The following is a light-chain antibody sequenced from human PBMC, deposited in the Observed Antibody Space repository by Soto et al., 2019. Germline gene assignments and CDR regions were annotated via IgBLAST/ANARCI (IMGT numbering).Light chain of an antibody. CDR2: DNT. Sequence: QSVLTHPPAVSAAPGQKVTISCTGSTSNVGKNYVSWYQHLPGTAPKLLIYDNTKRHSGIPDRFSGSKSGTSATLGITGLQTGDEADYYCGPWDGSLSAGIFGTGTKVTVL. J-gene: IGLJ1*01. CDR3: GPWDGSLSAGI. V-gene: IGLV1-51*01. CDR1: TSNVGKNY.